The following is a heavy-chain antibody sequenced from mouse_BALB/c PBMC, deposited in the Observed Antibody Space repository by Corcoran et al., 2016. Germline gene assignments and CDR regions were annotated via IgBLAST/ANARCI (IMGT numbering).Heavy chain of an antibody. Sequence: EVQLHQSGAELVKPGASVTLSCTASGFNIKDTNMHWVKQRPEQAREWIGRIDPANGNTKYDPKFQGKATISSDTSSNTAYLQLSSLTSEDTAVYYCARSNWFDYWGQGTTLTVSS. V-gene: IGHV14-3*02. CDR2: IDPANGNT. CDR3: ARSNWFDY. D-gene: IGHD4-1*01. CDR1: GFNIKDTN. J-gene: IGHJ2*01.